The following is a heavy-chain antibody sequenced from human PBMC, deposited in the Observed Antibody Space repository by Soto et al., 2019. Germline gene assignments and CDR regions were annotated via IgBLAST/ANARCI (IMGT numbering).Heavy chain of an antibody. V-gene: IGHV4-59*01. Sequence: SETLSLTCTDSGGSMRNVYWSWIRQPPGKRLELIGFIFHSGNAKYNPSLKSRVTISIDTSKSQFSLSLDSVTAADTAVYFCARAHAPTLPFDYWGLGTLVTVSS. D-gene: IGHD2-15*01. CDR3: ARAHAPTLPFDY. CDR1: GGSMRNVY. J-gene: IGHJ4*01. CDR2: IFHSGNA.